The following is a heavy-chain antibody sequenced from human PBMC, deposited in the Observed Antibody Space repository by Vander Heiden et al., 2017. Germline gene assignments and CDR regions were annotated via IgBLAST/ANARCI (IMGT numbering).Heavy chain of an antibody. Sequence: QVQLQETGPGLVNPSETLSLTCTVSGGSITSYYWSWIRQHPGKGLEWIGYVYCSGSTNYNPSLKSRVTISVDTPKNQFSLKLSAVTAADTAVYYCARDSSYFEYWGQGTLVTVSS. CDR3: ARDSSYFEY. CDR2: VYCSGST. J-gene: IGHJ4*02. CDR1: GGSITSYY. V-gene: IGHV4-59*01.